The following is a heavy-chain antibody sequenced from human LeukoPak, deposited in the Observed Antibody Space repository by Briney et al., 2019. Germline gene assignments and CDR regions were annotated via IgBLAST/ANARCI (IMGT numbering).Heavy chain of an antibody. CDR3: ARASCGGGTCYDSRGWFDP. CDR2: IKQDGSEK. V-gene: IGHV3-7*03. Sequence: PGGSLRLSCAASGFTFSSYWMSWVRQAPGKGLEWVANIKQDGSEKYYVDSVKGRFTISRDNAKNSLYLQMNSLRAADTAVYYCARASCGGGTCYDSRGWFDPWGQGTLVTVSS. CDR1: GFTFSSYW. D-gene: IGHD2-15*01. J-gene: IGHJ5*02.